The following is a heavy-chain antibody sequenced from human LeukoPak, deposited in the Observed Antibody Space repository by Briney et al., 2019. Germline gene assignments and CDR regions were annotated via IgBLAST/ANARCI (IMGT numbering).Heavy chain of an antibody. CDR3: ARDDSFLTTVTD. CDR1: GYTFTGYY. D-gene: IGHD4-17*01. V-gene: IGHV1-2*02. Sequence: VASVKVSCKASGYTFTGYYIHWVRQAPGQGLEWMGWINPKSGVTNYAQKFQGRVTMTRDTSISTAYMELSRLRSDDTAVYYCARDDSFLTTVTDWGQGTLVTVSS. J-gene: IGHJ4*02. CDR2: INPKSGVT.